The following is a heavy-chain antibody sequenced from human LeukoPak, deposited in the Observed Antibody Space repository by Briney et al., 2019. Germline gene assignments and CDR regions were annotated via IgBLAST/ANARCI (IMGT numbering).Heavy chain of an antibody. D-gene: IGHD1-26*01. CDR1: GYTFTSYN. Sequence: GASVKVSCKASGYTFTSYNMHWVRQAPGQGLEWMGIINPSDGTTNYAQTFQGRVTMTRDTSTSTVYMELSSLRSEDTAVYYCARERIVGATSWFDPWGQGTLVTVSS. J-gene: IGHJ5*02. V-gene: IGHV1-46*01. CDR3: ARERIVGATSWFDP. CDR2: INPSDGTT.